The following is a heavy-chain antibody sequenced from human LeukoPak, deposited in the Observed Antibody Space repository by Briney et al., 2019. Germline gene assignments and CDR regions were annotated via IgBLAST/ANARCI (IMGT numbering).Heavy chain of an antibody. CDR3: AKGYGPAISKGNYMDV. Sequence: GGSLRLSCAASGFTFSSYAMHWVRQAPGKGLEWVAVIWYDGSHQYYADSVKGRFTISRDNSKNTLDLQMNSLRAEDTAVYYCAKGYGPAISKGNYMDVWGKGTTVTVSS. D-gene: IGHD3-10*01. CDR2: IWYDGSHQ. CDR1: GFTFSSYA. J-gene: IGHJ6*03. V-gene: IGHV3-30*02.